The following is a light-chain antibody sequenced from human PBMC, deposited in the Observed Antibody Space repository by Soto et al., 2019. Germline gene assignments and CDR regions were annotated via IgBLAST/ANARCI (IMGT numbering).Light chain of an antibody. Sequence: EIVMTQSPATLSVSPGERASLSCRASQSVGSNLAWYQQKPGQAPRLLIYGASTRATNIPARFSGSGSGTDFTLTISGLQSEDFAVYYCQQYNDWPPLTFGGGTKVEMK. V-gene: IGKV3-15*01. J-gene: IGKJ4*01. CDR2: GAS. CDR1: QSVGSN. CDR3: QQYNDWPPLT.